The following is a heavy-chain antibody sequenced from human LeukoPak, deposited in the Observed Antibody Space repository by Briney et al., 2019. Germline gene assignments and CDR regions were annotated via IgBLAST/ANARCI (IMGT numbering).Heavy chain of an antibody. CDR1: GFTFYDYG. CDR3: ARKSGYDSGAFDI. J-gene: IGHJ3*02. Sequence: GGSLRLSCAASGFTFYDYGMSWVRQAPGKGLEWVSGINWNGGSTGYADSVKGRFTISRDNAKNSLYLQMNSLRAEDTAVYYCARKSGYDSGAFDIWGQGTMVTVSS. V-gene: IGHV3-20*04. CDR2: INWNGGST. D-gene: IGHD3-22*01.